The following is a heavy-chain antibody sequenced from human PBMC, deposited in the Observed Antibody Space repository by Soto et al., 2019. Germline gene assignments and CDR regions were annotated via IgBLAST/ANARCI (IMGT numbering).Heavy chain of an antibody. V-gene: IGHV3-23*01. Sequence: GGSLRLSCAASGFTFSSYAMSWVRQAPGKGLEWVSAISGSGGSTYYADSVKGRFTISRDNSKNTLYLQMNSLRAEDTAVDYCASPPRGGVVVGATSGSSDPWGQGTLVPVSS. CDR3: ASPPRGGVVVGATSGSSDP. CDR1: GFTFSSYA. CDR2: ISGSGGST. D-gene: IGHD2-15*01. J-gene: IGHJ5*02.